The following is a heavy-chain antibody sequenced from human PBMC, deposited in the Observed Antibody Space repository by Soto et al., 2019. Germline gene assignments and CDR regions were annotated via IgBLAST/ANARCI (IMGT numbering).Heavy chain of an antibody. CDR1: GGSISSYY. J-gene: IGHJ5*02. CDR2: IYYSGST. CDR3: AREHGFSYGLNYFDP. V-gene: IGHV4-59*01. D-gene: IGHD5-18*01. Sequence: SETLSLTCTVSGGSISSYYWNWIRQSPWKGLEWIGYIYYSGSTNYNPSLRSRVTISVDTSKNQFSLSLSSVTAADTAVYYCAREHGFSYGLNYFDPWGQGTLVTVSS.